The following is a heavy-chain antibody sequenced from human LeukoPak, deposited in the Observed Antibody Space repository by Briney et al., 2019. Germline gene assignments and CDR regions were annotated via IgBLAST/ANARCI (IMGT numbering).Heavy chain of an antibody. V-gene: IGHV3-30*01. D-gene: IGHD3-10*01. CDR2: ISYDGGNT. J-gene: IGHJ4*02. CDR1: GFTFSSYA. Sequence: PGRSLRLSCAASGFTFSSYAMHWVRQAPGKGLEWVALISYDGGNTYYADSVKGRFTISRDNSKNTLDLQLNSLGVEDTAVYYCARDSTYYYGSGSSGPHYFDYWGQGTLVTVSS. CDR3: ARDSTYYYGSGSSGPHYFDY.